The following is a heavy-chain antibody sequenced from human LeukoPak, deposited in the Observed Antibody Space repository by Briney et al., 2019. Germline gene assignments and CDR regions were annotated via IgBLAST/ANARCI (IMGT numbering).Heavy chain of an antibody. CDR1: GFTFDDYA. CDR3: ARDRVGSYSGYGMDV. Sequence: GGSLRLSCAASGFTFDDYAMHWVRQAPGKGLEWVSGISWNSGSIGYADSVKGRFTISRDNAKNSLYLQMNSLRAEDTAVYYCARDRVGSYSGYGMDVWGQGTTVTVSS. D-gene: IGHD3-10*01. V-gene: IGHV3-9*01. CDR2: ISWNSGSI. J-gene: IGHJ6*02.